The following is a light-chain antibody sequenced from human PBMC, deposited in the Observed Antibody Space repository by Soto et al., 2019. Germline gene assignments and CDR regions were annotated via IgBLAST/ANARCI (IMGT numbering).Light chain of an antibody. J-gene: IGLJ1*01. Sequence: QSVLTQPASVSGSPGQSITISCTGTSSEIGGYNYVSWYQQHPGKAPKLMIYDVSNRPSGVSNRFSGSKSGNTSSLTISGLQAEDEADYYCSSYSSSSTPYVFGTGTKVTV. V-gene: IGLV2-14*01. CDR3: SSYSSSSTPYV. CDR2: DVS. CDR1: SSEIGGYNY.